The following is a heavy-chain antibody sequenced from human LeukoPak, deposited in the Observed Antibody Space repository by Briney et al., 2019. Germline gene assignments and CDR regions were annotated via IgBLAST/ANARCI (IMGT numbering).Heavy chain of an antibody. J-gene: IGHJ4*02. Sequence: SVKVSCKASGGTFSSYAISWVRQAPGQGLEWMGGIIPIFGTANYAQKFQGRVTITADESTSTAYMELSSLRSEDTAVYYCAVGTTGSTVHFDYWGQGTLVTVSS. D-gene: IGHD4-17*01. CDR2: IIPIFGTA. V-gene: IGHV1-69*13. CDR3: AVGTTGSTVHFDY. CDR1: GGTFSSYA.